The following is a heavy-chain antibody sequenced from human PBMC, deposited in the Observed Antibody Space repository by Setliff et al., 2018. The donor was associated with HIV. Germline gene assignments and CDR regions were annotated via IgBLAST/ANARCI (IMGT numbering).Heavy chain of an antibody. CDR2: ISGYNGHT. Sequence: GASVKVSCKASGYTFSSFAMSWVRQAPGQGLEWVAWISGYNGHTNYAQRFQGRVTVTTDTSTSTAYMELRSLRSDDTAVYYCARVPYNFWSGYFSIGGFDYWGQGTLVTVSS. CDR1: GYTFSSFA. V-gene: IGHV1-18*01. D-gene: IGHD3-3*01. J-gene: IGHJ4*02. CDR3: ARVPYNFWSGYFSIGGFDY.